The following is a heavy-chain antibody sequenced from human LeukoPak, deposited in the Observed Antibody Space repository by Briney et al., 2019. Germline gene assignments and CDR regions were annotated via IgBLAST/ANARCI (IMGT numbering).Heavy chain of an antibody. CDR1: GFTFSSYS. Sequence: GGSLRLSCAASGFTFSSYSMNWVRQAPGKGLEWGSYISSSSTIYYADSVKGRFTISRDNAKNSLYLQMNSLRAEDTAVYYCARGSGYFDWLPKAVFDYWGQGTLVTVSS. D-gene: IGHD3-9*01. V-gene: IGHV3-48*01. J-gene: IGHJ4*02. CDR2: ISSSSTI. CDR3: ARGSGYFDWLPKAVFDY.